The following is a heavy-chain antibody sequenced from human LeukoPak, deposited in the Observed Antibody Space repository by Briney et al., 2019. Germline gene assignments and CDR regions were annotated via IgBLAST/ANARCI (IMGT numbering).Heavy chain of an antibody. J-gene: IGHJ4*02. Sequence: SQTLSLTCTVSGGSISSGGYYWSWIRQHPGKGLERIGYIYYSGSTYYNPSLKSRVTISVDTSKNQFSLKLSSVTAADTAVYYCARDERDGYDYWGQGTLVTVSS. CDR2: IYYSGST. D-gene: IGHD5-24*01. CDR1: GGSISSGGYY. V-gene: IGHV4-31*03. CDR3: ARDERDGYDY.